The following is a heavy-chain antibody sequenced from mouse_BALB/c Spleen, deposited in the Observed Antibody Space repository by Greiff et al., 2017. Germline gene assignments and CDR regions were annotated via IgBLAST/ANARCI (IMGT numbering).Heavy chain of an antibody. V-gene: IGHV3-2*02. J-gene: IGHJ2*01. CDR2: ISYSGST. Sequence: EVQRVESGPGLVKPSQSLSLTCTVTGYSITSDYAWNWIRQFPGNKLEWMGYISYSGSTSYNPSLKSRIPITRDTSKNQFFLQLNSVTTEDTATYYCAREVLRYYFDYWGQGTTLTVSS. D-gene: IGHD1-1*01. CDR1: GYSITSDYA. CDR3: AREVLRYYFDY.